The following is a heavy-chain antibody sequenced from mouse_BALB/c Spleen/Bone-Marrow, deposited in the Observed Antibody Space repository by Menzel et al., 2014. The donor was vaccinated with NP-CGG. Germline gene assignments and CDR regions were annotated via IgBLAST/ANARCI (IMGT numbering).Heavy chain of an antibody. CDR2: INPVNGRN. Sequence: VQRVESGAELVKPGASVKLSCKPSGYTFTSYWIHWVKRRPGQGLEWIGEINPVNGRNDYNEKFKNKAYMQLSSLTSEDSAVYYCTRYYSWYFDVWGAGTTVTVSS. CDR3: TRYYSWYFDV. CDR1: GYTFTSYW. J-gene: IGHJ1*01. D-gene: IGHD1-1*01. V-gene: IGHV1S81*02.